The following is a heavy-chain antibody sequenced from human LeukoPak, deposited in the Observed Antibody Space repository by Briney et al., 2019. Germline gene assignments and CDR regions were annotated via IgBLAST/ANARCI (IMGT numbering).Heavy chain of an antibody. Sequence: ASVKVSCKASGGTFSSYAISWVRQAPGQGLEWMRGIIPIFGTANYAQKFQGRVTITTDESTSTAYMELSSLRSEDTAVYYCARHKWLWFDPWGQGTLVTVSS. CDR3: ARHKWLWFDP. V-gene: IGHV1-69*05. J-gene: IGHJ5*02. D-gene: IGHD5-24*01. CDR2: IIPIFGTA. CDR1: GGTFSSYA.